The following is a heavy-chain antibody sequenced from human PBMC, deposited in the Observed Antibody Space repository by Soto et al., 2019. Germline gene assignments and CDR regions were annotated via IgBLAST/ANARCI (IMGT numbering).Heavy chain of an antibody. V-gene: IGHV1-8*01. Sequence: QVQLVQSGAEVKKPGASVKVSCKASGYTFTSYDINWVRQATGQGLEWMGWMNPNSGNSGYAQKFQGRVTMTRNTSIRTAYMELSSRRSEDTAVYYCARGHSGPSITIVGVVIRRLQNWFDPWGQGTLVTVSS. D-gene: IGHD3-3*01. CDR3: ARGHSGPSITIVGVVIRRLQNWFDP. CDR1: GYTFTSYD. CDR2: MNPNSGNS. J-gene: IGHJ5*02.